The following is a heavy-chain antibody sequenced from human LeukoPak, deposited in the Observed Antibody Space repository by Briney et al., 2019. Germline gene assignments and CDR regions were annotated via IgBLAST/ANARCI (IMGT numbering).Heavy chain of an antibody. D-gene: IGHD2-2*01. CDR3: AREDVVQNYYYYGMDV. V-gene: IGHV3-7*03. CDR1: GFTFSSYA. J-gene: IGHJ6*02. Sequence: AGGSLRLSCAASGFTFSSYAMHWVRQAPGKGLEWVANIKQDGGEKYYVDSVKGRFTISRDNAKNSLYLQMNSLRAEDTAVYYCAREDVVQNYYYYGMDVWGQGTTVTVSS. CDR2: IKQDGGEK.